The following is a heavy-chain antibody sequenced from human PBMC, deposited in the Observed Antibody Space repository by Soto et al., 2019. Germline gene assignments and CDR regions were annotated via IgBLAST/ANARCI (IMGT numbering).Heavy chain of an antibody. J-gene: IGHJ6*02. Sequence: GGSLRLSCAASGFTCSRPGMHWVRQAPGRGLYWVAMISNDGRNKHYADSVKGRFTISRDNSKNTLFLQMNSLGAEDTAIYYCAKYDFWSGYSMDVWGQGTTVTVSS. CDR3: AKYDFWSGYSMDV. D-gene: IGHD3-3*01. V-gene: IGHV3-30*18. CDR2: ISNDGRNK. CDR1: GFTCSRPG.